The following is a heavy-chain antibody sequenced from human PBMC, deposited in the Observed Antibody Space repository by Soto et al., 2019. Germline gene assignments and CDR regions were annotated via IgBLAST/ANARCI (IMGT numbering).Heavy chain of an antibody. Sequence: SETLSLTCAVYGGSFSGYYWSWIRQPPGKGLEWIGEINHSGSTNYNPSLKSRVTISVDTSKNQFSLKLSSVTAADTAVYYCARGRDIVAAWYFDYWGQGTLVTVSS. CDR2: INHSGST. J-gene: IGHJ4*02. CDR1: GGSFSGYY. CDR3: ARGRDIVAAWYFDY. D-gene: IGHD5-12*01. V-gene: IGHV4-34*01.